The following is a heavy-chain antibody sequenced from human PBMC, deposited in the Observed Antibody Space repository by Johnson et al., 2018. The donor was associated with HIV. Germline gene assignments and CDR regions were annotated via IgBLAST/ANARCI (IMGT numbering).Heavy chain of an antibody. CDR3: ARERYDYGDQQAEAFDI. J-gene: IGHJ3*02. CDR2: ISYDGIYK. D-gene: IGHD4-17*01. CDR1: GFTFSSYG. Sequence: QVQLVESGGGVVQPGRSLRLSCAASGFTFSSYGMHWVRQAPGKGLEWVAVISYDGIYKYYGDSVKGRFTVSRDYNMNTLYLQMDSLRVEDTAVYYCARERYDYGDQQAEAFDIWGQGTMVTVSS. V-gene: IGHV3-30*03.